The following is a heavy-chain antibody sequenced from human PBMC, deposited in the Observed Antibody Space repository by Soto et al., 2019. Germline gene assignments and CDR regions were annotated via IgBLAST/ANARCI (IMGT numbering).Heavy chain of an antibody. D-gene: IGHD3-16*02. J-gene: IGHJ4*02. Sequence: SETLSLTCTVSGGSISSGGYYWSWIRQHPGKGLEWIGYIYYSGSTYYNPSLKSRVTISVDTSKNQFSLKLSSVTAADTAVYYCARDSVVRTFLEDWGQGTLVTVSS. V-gene: IGHV4-31*03. CDR3: ARDSVVRTFLED. CDR1: GGSISSGGYY. CDR2: IYYSGST.